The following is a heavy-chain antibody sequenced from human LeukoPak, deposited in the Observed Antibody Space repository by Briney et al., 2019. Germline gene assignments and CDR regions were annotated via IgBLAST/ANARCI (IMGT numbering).Heavy chain of an antibody. CDR2: ISTDGSTT. CDR3: ARDPGYSSGWYYFDY. J-gene: IGHJ4*02. Sequence: GGSLRLSCAAFGFTFSSYWMHWVRQAPGKGLVWVSRISTDGSTTGYADSVKGRFTISRDNAKNTLYLQMNSLRAEDTAVYYCARDPGYSSGWYYFDYWGQGTLVTVSS. D-gene: IGHD6-19*01. V-gene: IGHV3-74*01. CDR1: GFTFSSYW.